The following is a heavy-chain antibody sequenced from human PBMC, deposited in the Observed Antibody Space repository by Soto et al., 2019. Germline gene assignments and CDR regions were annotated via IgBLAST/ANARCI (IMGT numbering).Heavy chain of an antibody. CDR2: IWNDGSNE. Sequence: QVQLVESGGGVVQPGRSLRLSCAPSGFRFRNYGMHWVRQAPGKGLEWVAVIWNDGSNEYYADAVKGRFTSSRDNSKNTLNLQMNGLRDEDTAVYCCARDSVSGSFDYWGQGTLVTVSS. D-gene: IGHD3-10*01. J-gene: IGHJ4*02. CDR1: GFRFRNYG. CDR3: ARDSVSGSFDY. V-gene: IGHV3-33*01.